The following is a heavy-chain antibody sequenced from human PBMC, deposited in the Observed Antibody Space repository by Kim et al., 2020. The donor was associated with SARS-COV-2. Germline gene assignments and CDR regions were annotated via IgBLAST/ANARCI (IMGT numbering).Heavy chain of an antibody. CDR1: GFTFSSYG. V-gene: IGHV3-33*06. D-gene: IGHD2-15*01. Sequence: GGSLRLSCAASGFTFSSYGMHWVRQAPGKGLEWVAVIWYDGSNKYYADSVKGRFTISRANSKNTLYLQMNSLRAEDTAVYYCAKDLGYCSGGSCYTTEYFDYWGQGTLVTVSS. CDR2: IWYDGSNK. CDR3: AKDLGYCSGGSCYTTEYFDY. J-gene: IGHJ4*02.